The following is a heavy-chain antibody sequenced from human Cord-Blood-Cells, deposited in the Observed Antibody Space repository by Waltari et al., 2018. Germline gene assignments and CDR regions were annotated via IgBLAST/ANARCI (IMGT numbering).Heavy chain of an antibody. CDR2: IYYSGST. Sequence: QLQLQESGPGLVKPSETLSLTCTVAGGSISSSSYYWGWIRQPPGKGLGWIGSIYYSGSTSYTPSLKIGVTISVDTSKNQFSLKLGSVTAADAAVYYCARHGRSSSWPLGYWGQGTLVTVSS. CDR3: ARHGRSSSWPLGY. J-gene: IGHJ4*02. V-gene: IGHV4-39*07. CDR1: GGSISSSSYY. D-gene: IGHD6-13*01.